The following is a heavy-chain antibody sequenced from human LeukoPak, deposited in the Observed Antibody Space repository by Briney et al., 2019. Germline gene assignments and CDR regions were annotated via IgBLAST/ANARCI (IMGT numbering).Heavy chain of an antibody. CDR2: IYHSGST. Sequence: SETLSLTCTVSGYSISSGYYWGWIRQPPGKGLEWIGSIYHSGSTYYNPSLKSRVTISVDTSKNQFSLKLSSVTAADTAVYYCASAGLDYWGQGTRVIASS. D-gene: IGHD6-13*01. J-gene: IGHJ4*02. CDR1: GYSISSGYY. V-gene: IGHV4-38-2*02. CDR3: ASAGLDY.